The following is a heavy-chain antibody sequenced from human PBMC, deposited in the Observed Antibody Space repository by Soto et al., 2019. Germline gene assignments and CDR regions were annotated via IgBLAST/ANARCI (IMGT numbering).Heavy chain of an antibody. V-gene: IGHV2-5*02. J-gene: IGHJ6*03. CDR2: LYWDDTR. Sequence: QITLEESRPTLVKPTQTLTLTCSFSGFSLCTREVGVGWIRQPPGKALEWLALLYWDDTRRYNPSLKNSLTIAKDTSENQVVLTMTNMDPVDTGTYCCGLYPTDTYFDVWGKGTTVTVSS. CDR3: GLYPTDTYFDV. CDR1: GFSLCTREVG.